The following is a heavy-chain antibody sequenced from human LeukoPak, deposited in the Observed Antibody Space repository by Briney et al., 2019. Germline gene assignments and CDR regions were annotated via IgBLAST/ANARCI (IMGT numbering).Heavy chain of an antibody. J-gene: IGHJ4*02. Sequence: SETLSLTCTVSGGSISSSSYYWGWIRQPSGKGLEWIGSIYYSGSTYYNPSLKSRVTISVDTSKNQFSLKLSSVTAADTAVYYCARQTAGTGVYYFDYWGQGTLVTVSS. CDR1: GGSISSSSYY. D-gene: IGHD1-1*01. CDR2: IYYSGST. CDR3: ARQTAGTGVYYFDY. V-gene: IGHV4-39*01.